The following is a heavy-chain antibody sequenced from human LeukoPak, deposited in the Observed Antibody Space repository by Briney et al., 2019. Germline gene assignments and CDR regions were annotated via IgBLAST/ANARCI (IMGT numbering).Heavy chain of an antibody. CDR1: GGSISSYY. CDR2: IYYSGST. CDR3: ARGSEDYGDYVLKFDY. Sequence: SETLSLTCTVSGGSISSYYWSWIRQPPGKGLEGIGYIYYSGSTNYNPSLKSRVTISVDTSKNQCSLKLSSVTAADTAVYYCARGSEDYGDYVLKFDYWGQGTLVTVSS. D-gene: IGHD4-17*01. V-gene: IGHV4-59*01. J-gene: IGHJ4*02.